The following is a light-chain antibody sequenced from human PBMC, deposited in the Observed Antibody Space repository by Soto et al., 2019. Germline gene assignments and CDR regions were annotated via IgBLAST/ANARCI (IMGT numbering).Light chain of an antibody. Sequence: QSVLTQPPSASGTPGQRITISCSGSSSNIGSNSVFWYHQLPGTAPKLLIYSDNQRPSGVPDRFTGSKSGTSASLAISGLRSEDEADYYCAAWDDTLRGVLFGGGTKLTVL. CDR2: SDN. CDR1: SSNIGSNS. V-gene: IGLV1-47*01. J-gene: IGLJ2*01. CDR3: AAWDDTLRGVL.